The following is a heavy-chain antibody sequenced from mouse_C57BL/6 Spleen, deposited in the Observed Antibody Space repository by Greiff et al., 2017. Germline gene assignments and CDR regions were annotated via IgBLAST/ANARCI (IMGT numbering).Heavy chain of an antibody. Sequence: EVHLVESGGGLVKPGGSLKLSCAASGFTFSSYAMSWVRQTPEKRLEWVATISDGGSYTYYPDNVKGRFTISRDNAKNNLYLQMSHLKSEDTAMYYCARGLTFDYWGQGTTLTVSS. CDR1: GFTFSSYA. J-gene: IGHJ2*01. CDR3: ARGLTFDY. D-gene: IGHD4-1*01. V-gene: IGHV5-4*01. CDR2: ISDGGSYT.